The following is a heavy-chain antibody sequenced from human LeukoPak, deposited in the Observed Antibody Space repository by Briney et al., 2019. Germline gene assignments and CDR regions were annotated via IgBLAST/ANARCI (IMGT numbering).Heavy chain of an antibody. CDR2: INTKNGDT. V-gene: IGHV1-2*02. J-gene: IGHJ4*02. Sequence: GASVKVSCKTSGYIFIGYFIHWVRQAPGQGFEWMGWINTKNGDTNYAQKFQGGVTMTRDTSIRTVYMEVSRLRYDDTAVYYCARDPDRRGAFFDYWGQGTLVTVSS. CDR1: GYIFIGYF. CDR3: ARDPDRRGAFFDY. D-gene: IGHD3-10*01.